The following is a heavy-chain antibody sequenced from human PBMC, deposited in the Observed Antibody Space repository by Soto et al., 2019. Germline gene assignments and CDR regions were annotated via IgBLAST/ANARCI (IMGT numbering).Heavy chain of an antibody. D-gene: IGHD6-19*01. CDR2: IYSGGST. V-gene: IGHV3-66*01. J-gene: IGHJ4*02. Sequence: GGSLRLSCAASGFTVSSNYMSWVRQAPGKGLEWVSVIYSGGSTYYADSVKGRFTISRDNSKNRLYLQMNSLRAEDTAVYYCAREDSSGWDPLYPLQDYWGQGTLVTVSS. CDR1: GFTVSSNY. CDR3: AREDSSGWDPLYPLQDY.